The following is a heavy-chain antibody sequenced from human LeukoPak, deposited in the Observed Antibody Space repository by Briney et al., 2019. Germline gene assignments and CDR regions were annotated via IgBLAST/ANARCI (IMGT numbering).Heavy chain of an antibody. CDR3: ARITYYYDSSGYLDY. D-gene: IGHD3-22*01. CDR1: GFTFSSYS. J-gene: IGHJ4*02. Sequence: GGSLRLSCAASGFTFSSYSMNWVRQAPGKGLEWVSSISSISYIYYADSVKGRFTISRDNAKNSLYLQMNSLRAEDTAVYYCARITYYYDSSGYLDYWGQGTLVTVSS. CDR2: ISSISYI. V-gene: IGHV3-21*01.